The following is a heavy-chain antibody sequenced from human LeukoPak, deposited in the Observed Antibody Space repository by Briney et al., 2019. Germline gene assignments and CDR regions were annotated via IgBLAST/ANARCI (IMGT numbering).Heavy chain of an antibody. CDR2: ISGSGGST. D-gene: IGHD3-10*01. CDR3: AKDSDYYGSRGMADY. Sequence: PGGSLRLSCAASGFTFSSYAMSWVRQAPGKGLEWVSAISGSGGSTYYADSVKGRFTISRDNSKNTLYLQMNSLSAEDTAVYYCAKDSDYYGSRGMADYWGQGTLVTVSS. J-gene: IGHJ4*02. CDR1: GFTFSSYA. V-gene: IGHV3-23*01.